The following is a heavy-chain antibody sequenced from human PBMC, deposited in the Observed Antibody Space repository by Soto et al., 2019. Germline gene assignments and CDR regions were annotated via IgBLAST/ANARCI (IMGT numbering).Heavy chain of an antibody. D-gene: IGHD2-15*01. V-gene: IGHV1-46*01. CDR2: INPSGGST. CDR3: AREAVVAATVVFDY. J-gene: IGHJ4*02. Sequence: ASVKVSCKNSGGTFSTYSMFWVRQAPGQGLEWMGIINPSGGSTSYAQKFQGRVTMTRDTSTSTVYMELSSLRSEDTAVYYCAREAVVAATVVFDYWGQGTLVTVSS. CDR1: GGTFSTYS.